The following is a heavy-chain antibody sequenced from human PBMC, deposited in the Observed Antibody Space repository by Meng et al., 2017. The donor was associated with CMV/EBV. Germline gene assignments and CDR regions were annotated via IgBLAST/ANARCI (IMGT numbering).Heavy chain of an antibody. J-gene: IGHJ2*01. CDR1: GSFSGYY. CDR3: ARGRYCSSTSCPRGYFDL. CDR2: INHSGST. D-gene: IGHD2-2*01. V-gene: IGHV4-34*01. Sequence: GSFSGYYWSWIRQPPGKGLEWIGEINHSGSTNYKPSLKSRVTISVDTSKNQFSLKLSSVTAADTAVYYCARGRYCSSTSCPRGYFDLWGRGTLVTVSS.